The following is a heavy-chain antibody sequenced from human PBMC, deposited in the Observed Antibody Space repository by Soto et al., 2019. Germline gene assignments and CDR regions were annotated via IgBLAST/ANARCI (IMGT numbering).Heavy chain of an antibody. CDR3: ASQGDSSGSAAL. CDR1: GGTFSSYA. V-gene: IGHV1-69*13. CDR2: IIPIFGTA. J-gene: IGHJ4*02. D-gene: IGHD3-22*01. Sequence: SVKVSCKASGGTFSSYAISWVRQAPGQGLEWMGGIIPIFGTANYAQKFQGRVTITADESTSTAYMELSSLRSEDTAVYYCASQGDSSGSAALWGQGTLVTVSS.